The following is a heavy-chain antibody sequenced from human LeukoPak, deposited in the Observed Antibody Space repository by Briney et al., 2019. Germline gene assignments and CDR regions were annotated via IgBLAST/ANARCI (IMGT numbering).Heavy chain of an antibody. J-gene: IGHJ4*02. Sequence: GGSLSLSCAASGFTLGTLGISWFRQAPGKGLEWVQGIGGSGAITNYADSVKGRFSISRDNPKNTLYLQMNSLRAEDTAVYFCAKRGVVIRVVLVGFHKEAYYFDSWGQGALVTVSS. CDR2: IGGSGAIT. CDR3: AKRGVVIRVVLVGFHKEAYYFDS. V-gene: IGHV3-23*01. D-gene: IGHD3-10*01. CDR1: GFTLGTLG.